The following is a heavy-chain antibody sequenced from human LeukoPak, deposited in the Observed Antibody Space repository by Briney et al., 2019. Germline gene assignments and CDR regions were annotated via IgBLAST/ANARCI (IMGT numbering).Heavy chain of an antibody. V-gene: IGHV3-7*01. D-gene: IGHD3-10*01. CDR1: GFTFSSYW. CDR3: ARLPTGIFDY. J-gene: IGHJ4*02. CDR2: IKQDGSEK. Sequence: GGSLRLSCAASGFTFSSYWMSWVRQAQGKGLEWVANIKQDGSEKYYVDCVKGRFTISRGNAKNSLYLQMNSLRAEDTAVYYCARLPTGIFDYWGQGTLVTVSS.